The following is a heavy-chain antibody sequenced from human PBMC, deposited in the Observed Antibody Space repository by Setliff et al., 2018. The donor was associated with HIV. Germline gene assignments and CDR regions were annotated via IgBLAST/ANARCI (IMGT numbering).Heavy chain of an antibody. J-gene: IGHJ4*02. D-gene: IGHD2-2*01. CDR2: INHSGKT. V-gene: IGHV4-34*01. Sequence: PSETLSLTCAVYGGSFSNYYWSWIRQPPGKGPEWIGEINHSGKTDYNPSLKNRVTISVDTSKNQFSLKVNSVTAADTAVYYCASRVPAARHFDYWGQGTLVTVS. CDR3: ASRVPAARHFDY. CDR1: GGSFSNYY.